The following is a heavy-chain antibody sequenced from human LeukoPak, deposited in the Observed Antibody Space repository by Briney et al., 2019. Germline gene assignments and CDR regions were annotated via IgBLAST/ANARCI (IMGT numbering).Heavy chain of an antibody. CDR3: ARHDFWSGFKGGDY. Sequence: GGSLRLSCAASGFTFDNYGMSWVRHVPGKGLEWVSSINGNGGSTAYADSVKGRFTISRDNAKNSLYLQMNSLRAEDTAFYYCARHDFWSGFKGGDYWGQGTLVTVSS. CDR2: INGNGGST. D-gene: IGHD3-3*01. V-gene: IGHV3-20*04. CDR1: GFTFDNYG. J-gene: IGHJ4*02.